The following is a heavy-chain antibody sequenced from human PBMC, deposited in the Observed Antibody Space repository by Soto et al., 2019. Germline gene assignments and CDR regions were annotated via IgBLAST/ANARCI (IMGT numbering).Heavy chain of an antibody. J-gene: IGHJ5*02. V-gene: IGHV3-48*03. Sequence: GGSLRLSCAVSGFTFSSYEMNWVRQAPGKGLEWVSHISSTGSTRYYAESVKGRFTVSRDNAKNSLYLQMNSLRVEDTAVYYCARMFRFYDGPIVSWGQGTRVTVSS. D-gene: IGHD3-22*01. CDR2: ISSTGSTR. CDR1: GFTFSSYE. CDR3: ARMFRFYDGPIVS.